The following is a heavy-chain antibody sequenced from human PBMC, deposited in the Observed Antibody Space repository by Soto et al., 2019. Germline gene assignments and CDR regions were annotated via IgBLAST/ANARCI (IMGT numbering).Heavy chain of an antibody. CDR1: GFPFSDYY. CDR3: VRGGGGGLFEH. D-gene: IGHD2-21*01. CDR2: ISPKSTYR. J-gene: IGHJ4*02. Sequence: PGGSLRLSCPTSGFPFSDYYMSWIRQAPGKGLEWLSHISPKSTYRNYADSVKGRFTISRDNTKSSLFLQMNSLGVEDTAVYYCVRGGGGGLFEHWGQGVLGT. V-gene: IGHV3-11*06.